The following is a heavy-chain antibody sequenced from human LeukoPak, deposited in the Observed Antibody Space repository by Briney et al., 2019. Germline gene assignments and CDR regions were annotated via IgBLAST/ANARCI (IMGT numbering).Heavy chain of an antibody. J-gene: IGHJ4*02. Sequence: ASVTVSCKVSGYTLTELSMHWVRQAPGKGLEWMGGFDPEDGETIYAQKFQGRVTMTEDTSTDTAYMELSSLRSEDTAVYYCAISMVRGVIIGSHYWGQGTLVTVSS. D-gene: IGHD3-10*01. CDR2: FDPEDGET. CDR3: AISMVRGVIIGSHY. CDR1: GYTLTELS. V-gene: IGHV1-24*01.